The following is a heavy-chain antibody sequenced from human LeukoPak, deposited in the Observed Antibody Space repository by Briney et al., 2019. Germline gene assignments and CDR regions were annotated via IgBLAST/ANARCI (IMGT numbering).Heavy chain of an antibody. J-gene: IGHJ6*03. D-gene: IGHD3-9*01. CDR2: INPNSGGT. Sequence: GASVKVSCKASGYTFTGYYMHWVRQAPGQGLEWMGWINPNSGGTNYAQKFQGRVTMTRDTSISTAYMELSRLRSDDTAVYYCARGNLFDYYYYYYMDVWGKGATVTVSS. CDR1: GYTFTGYY. V-gene: IGHV1-2*02. CDR3: ARGNLFDYYYYYYMDV.